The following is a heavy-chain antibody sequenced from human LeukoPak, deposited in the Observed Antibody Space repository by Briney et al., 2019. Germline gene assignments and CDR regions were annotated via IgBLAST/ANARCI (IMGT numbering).Heavy chain of an antibody. CDR2: ISAYNGNT. V-gene: IGHV1-18*01. D-gene: IGHD3-22*01. CDR1: GYTFTSYG. J-gene: IGHJ4*02. Sequence: ASVKVSCKASGYTFTSYGISWVRQAPGQGLEWMGWISAYNGNTNYAQKLQGRVTMTTDTSTSTAYMELRSLRSDDTAVYYCVTDDNSGYYYGEFDYWGQGTLVTVSS. CDR3: VTDDNSGYYYGEFDY.